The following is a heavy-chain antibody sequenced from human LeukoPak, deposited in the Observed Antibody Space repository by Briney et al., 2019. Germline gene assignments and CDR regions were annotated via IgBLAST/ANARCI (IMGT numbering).Heavy chain of an antibody. D-gene: IGHD2-15*01. CDR3: ARGGLAAPPGYAFDL. Sequence: TSQTPSLTCTVSGGSISSGDCYWSWIRQPPGKGLEWIGYIYSSGSTYYNPSLKSRLTISVDTSKNQFSLKLSSVTAADTAVYYCARGGLAAPPGYAFDLWGQGTMVTVSS. V-gene: IGHV4-30-4*01. CDR2: IYSSGST. J-gene: IGHJ3*01. CDR1: GGSISSGDCY.